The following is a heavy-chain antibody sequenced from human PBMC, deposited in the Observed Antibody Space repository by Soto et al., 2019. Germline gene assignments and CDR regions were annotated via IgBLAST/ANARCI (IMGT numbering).Heavy chain of an antibody. D-gene: IGHD3-16*01. CDR3: AHFGARYWYFDL. J-gene: IGHJ2*01. V-gene: IGHV2-5*02. CDR1: GFSLSTSGVG. Sequence: QITLKESGPTLVKPTQTLTLTCTFSGFSLSTSGVGVGWIRQPPGKALEWLALIYWDDDKRYSPSLKSRLTITKDTSKSQVVLTMTNMDPVDTATCYCAHFGARYWYFDLWGRGTLVTVSS. CDR2: IYWDDDK.